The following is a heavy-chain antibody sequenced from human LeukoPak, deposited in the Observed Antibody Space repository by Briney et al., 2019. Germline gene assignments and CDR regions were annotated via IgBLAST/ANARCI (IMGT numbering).Heavy chain of an antibody. CDR2: ISDNGGTT. CDR1: GFTLSSYW. D-gene: IGHD6-13*01. Sequence: PGGSLRLSCAASGFTLSSYWMHWVRQAPGQGLEWVSAISDNGGTTFYADSVKGRFTITRDNSKNTLYVQMNSLRGVDTAVYYCAKDYGPKQLVFLDSWGQGTLVTVSS. V-gene: IGHV3-23*01. CDR3: AKDYGPKQLVFLDS. J-gene: IGHJ4*02.